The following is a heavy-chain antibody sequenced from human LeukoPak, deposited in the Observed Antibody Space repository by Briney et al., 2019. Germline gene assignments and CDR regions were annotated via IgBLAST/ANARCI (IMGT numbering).Heavy chain of an antibody. Sequence: PGGSLRLSCAASGFTFSSYAMSWVRQAPGKGLEWVSAISGSGGSTYYADSVKGRFATSRDNSKNTVYLQMNSLRAEDTAVYYCATYSSSWYYFAYWGQGTLVTVSS. D-gene: IGHD6-13*01. CDR1: GFTFSSYA. CDR2: ISGSGGST. CDR3: ATYSSSWYYFAY. J-gene: IGHJ4*02. V-gene: IGHV3-23*01.